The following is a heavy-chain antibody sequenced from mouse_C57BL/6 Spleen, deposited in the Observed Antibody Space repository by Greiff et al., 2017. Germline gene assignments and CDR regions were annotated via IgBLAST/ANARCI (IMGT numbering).Heavy chain of an antibody. CDR3: AIYYGNYEEFYFDY. J-gene: IGHJ2*01. D-gene: IGHD2-1*01. CDR2: IGPGSGST. V-gene: IGHV1-77*01. CDR1: GYTFTDYY. Sequence: QVHVKQSGAELVKPGASVKISCKASGYTFTDYYINWVKQRPGQGLEWIGKIGPGSGSTYYNEKFKGKATLTADKSSSTAYMQLSSLTSEDSAVYFCAIYYGNYEEFYFDYWGQGTTLTVSS.